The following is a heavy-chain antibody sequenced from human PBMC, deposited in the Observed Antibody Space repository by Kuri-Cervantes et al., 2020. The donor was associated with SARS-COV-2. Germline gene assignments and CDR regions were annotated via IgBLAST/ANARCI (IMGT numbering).Heavy chain of an antibody. CDR1: GFTISSYT. Sequence: GGSLRLSCTASGFTISSYTLTWVRQAPGKGLEWVSSISGSSEYIYYADSVKGRFTISRDNARNSLFLQMNRLRDEDTAVYYCARGRPSIRASFQHWGQGTLVTVSS. J-gene: IGHJ1*01. D-gene: IGHD5-12*01. CDR2: ISGSSEYI. V-gene: IGHV3-21*01. CDR3: ARGRPSIRASFQH.